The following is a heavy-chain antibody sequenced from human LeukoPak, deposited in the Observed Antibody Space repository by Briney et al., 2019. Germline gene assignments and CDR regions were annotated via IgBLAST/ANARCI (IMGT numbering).Heavy chain of an antibody. Sequence: PSETLSLTCGVYGGSFSGYYYNWIRQSPGKGLEWIAEINHLGSTNYNPSLRSRVAISIDTSKSQLSLRLISVTAADTAVYYCARGGYNIDWMKDAPDIWGQGTLVTVSS. CDR3: ARGGYNIDWMKDAPDI. J-gene: IGHJ4*02. V-gene: IGHV4-34*01. CDR2: INHLGST. CDR1: GGSFSGYY. D-gene: IGHD3-9*01.